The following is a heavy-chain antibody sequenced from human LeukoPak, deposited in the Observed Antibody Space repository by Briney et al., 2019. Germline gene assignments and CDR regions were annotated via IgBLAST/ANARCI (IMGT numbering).Heavy chain of an antibody. Sequence: SETLSLTCAVYGGSFSGYYRSWIRQPPGKGLEWIGEINHSGSTNYNPSLKSRVTISVDTSKNQFSLKLSSVTAADTAVYYCARRSFRFPTDVWGKGTTVTVSS. J-gene: IGHJ6*04. D-gene: IGHD3-10*01. CDR2: INHSGST. CDR3: ARRSFRFPTDV. CDR1: GGSFSGYY. V-gene: IGHV4-34*01.